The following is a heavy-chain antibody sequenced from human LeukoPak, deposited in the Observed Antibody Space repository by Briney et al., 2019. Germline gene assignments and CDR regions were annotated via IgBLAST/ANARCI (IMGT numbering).Heavy chain of an antibody. CDR3: AKCYSSYYYYYMDV. Sequence: GGSLRLSCAASGFTFSSYGMHWVRQAPGKGLEWVAFIRYDGSNKYYADSVKGRFTISRDNSKNTLYLQMNSLRAEDTAVYYCAKCYSSYYYYYMDVWGKGTTVTVSS. CDR2: IRYDGSNK. CDR1: GFTFSSYG. J-gene: IGHJ6*03. D-gene: IGHD2-2*02. V-gene: IGHV3-30*02.